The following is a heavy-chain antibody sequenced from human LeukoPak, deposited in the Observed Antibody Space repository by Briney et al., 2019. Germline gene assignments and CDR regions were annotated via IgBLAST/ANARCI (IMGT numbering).Heavy chain of an antibody. D-gene: IGHD1-26*01. J-gene: IGHJ4*02. CDR1: GFTFSNVW. CDR3: TTVPRKVGATDGY. V-gene: IGHV3-15*01. Sequence: PGGSLRLSCAASGFTFSNVWMTWVRQALGKGLEWVGRIKSKTDGGATDYAAPVKGRFTISRDDSKNTLYLQMNSLKTEDTAVYYCTTVPRKVGATDGYWGQGTLVAVSS. CDR2: IKSKTDGGAT.